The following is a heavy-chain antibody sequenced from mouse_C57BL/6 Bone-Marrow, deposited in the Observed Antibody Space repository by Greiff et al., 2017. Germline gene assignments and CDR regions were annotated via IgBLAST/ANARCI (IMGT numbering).Heavy chain of an antibody. J-gene: IGHJ4*01. CDR3: TRWLPFYAMDY. CDR2: IDPETGGT. Sequence: LQQFGAELVRPGASATLPCKAPGYTFTDYEMHRVKQTPVHGLEWSGAIDPETGGTVYTQKLKGKAILTADKSSSTAYMELRSLTSEDSAVYYCTRWLPFYAMDYWGQGTSVTVSS. CDR1: GYTFTDYE. D-gene: IGHD2-2*01. V-gene: IGHV1-15*01.